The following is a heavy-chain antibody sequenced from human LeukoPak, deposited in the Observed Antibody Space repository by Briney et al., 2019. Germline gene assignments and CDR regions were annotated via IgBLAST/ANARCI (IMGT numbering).Heavy chain of an antibody. V-gene: IGHV4-34*01. Sequence: SETLSLTCAVYGGSFSGYYWSWIRQPPGKGLEWIGEINHSGSTNYNPSLKSRVTISVDTSKNQFSLKLSSVTAADTAVYYCARGLTFGGVIVIPKGISFDYWGQGTLVTVSS. D-gene: IGHD3-16*02. J-gene: IGHJ4*02. CDR3: ARGLTFGGVIVIPKGISFDY. CDR1: GGSFSGYY. CDR2: INHSGST.